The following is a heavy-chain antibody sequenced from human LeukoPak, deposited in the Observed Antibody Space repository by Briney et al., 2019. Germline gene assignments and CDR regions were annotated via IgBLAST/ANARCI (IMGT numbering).Heavy chain of an antibody. CDR3: ARDKSGYSSGWYYYGMDV. CDR1: GYTFTGYY. V-gene: IGHV1-2*02. CDR2: INPNSGGT. J-gene: IGHJ6*02. D-gene: IGHD6-19*01. Sequence: ASVKVSCKASGYTFTGYYMHWVRQAPGQGLEWMGWINPNSGGTTYAQRFQGRVTMTRDTSISTAYMELSGLRSDDTAVYYCARDKSGYSSGWYYYGMDVWGQGTTVTVSS.